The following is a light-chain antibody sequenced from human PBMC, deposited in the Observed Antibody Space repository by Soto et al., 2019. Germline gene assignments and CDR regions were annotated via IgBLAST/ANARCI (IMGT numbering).Light chain of an antibody. Sequence: VVLTQSPATLSLSPGERATLSCRANQPVSANYLAWYQQKPGQAPRLLIYGASNRATGIPDRFSGSGYGTHFTLTISRLEPEGFTVCYCHQSGSSPFTFGPGTKVDIK. V-gene: IGKV3-20*01. CDR1: QPVSANY. CDR3: HQSGSSPFT. CDR2: GAS. J-gene: IGKJ3*01.